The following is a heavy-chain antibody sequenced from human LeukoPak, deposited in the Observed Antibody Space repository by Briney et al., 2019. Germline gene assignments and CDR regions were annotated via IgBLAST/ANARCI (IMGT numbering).Heavy chain of an antibody. CDR1: GYTFTGYY. CDR3: ARDGSAAGAPNAFDI. V-gene: IGHV1-2*02. CDR2: ISPKSGGT. Sequence: ASVKVSCKASGYTFTGYYMHWVRQAPGQGLEWMGWISPKSGGTNYAQRFQGRVTMTRDTSISTVYMELSRLRSDDTAVYYCARDGSAAGAPNAFDIWGQGTTVTVSS. J-gene: IGHJ3*02. D-gene: IGHD6-13*01.